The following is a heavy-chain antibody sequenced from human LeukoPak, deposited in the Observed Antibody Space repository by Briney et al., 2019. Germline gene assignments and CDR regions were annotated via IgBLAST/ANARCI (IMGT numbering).Heavy chain of an antibody. V-gene: IGHV3-48*01. Sequence: GGSLRLSCAASGFTFSSYSMNWVRQAPGKGLEWVSYITSSSSIIYYGDSVKGRFTVSRDNAKNSLYLQMNSLRAEDTAVYYCARVGLWHYPADSWGQGTLVTVSS. CDR3: ARVGLWHYPADS. D-gene: IGHD1-7*01. CDR1: GFTFSSYS. J-gene: IGHJ4*02. CDR2: ITSSSSII.